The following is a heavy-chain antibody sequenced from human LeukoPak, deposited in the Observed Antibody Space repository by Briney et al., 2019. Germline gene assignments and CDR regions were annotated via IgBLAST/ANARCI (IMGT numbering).Heavy chain of an antibody. V-gene: IGHV1-69*02. J-gene: IGHJ6*02. Sequence: ASVKVSCKASGGTLSSYTISWVRQAPGQGLEWMGRIIPILGIANYAQKFQGRVTITADKSTSTAYMELSSLRSEDTAVYYCARGYDFWSGQEDYGMDVWGQGTTVTVSS. D-gene: IGHD3-3*01. CDR3: ARGYDFWSGQEDYGMDV. CDR1: GGTLSSYT. CDR2: IIPILGIA.